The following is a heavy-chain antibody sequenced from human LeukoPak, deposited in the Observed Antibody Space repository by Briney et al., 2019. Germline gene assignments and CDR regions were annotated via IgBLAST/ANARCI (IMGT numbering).Heavy chain of an antibody. V-gene: IGHV3-66*01. CDR2: IYSGGST. Sequence: PGGSLRLSCAASGFTVSSNYMNWARQAPGKGLEWVSVIYSGGSTSFADSVKGRLTISKDNPKNTLYLQMNSLRAEDPAVYYCARDLEYRTAGRFDPWGQGTLVTVSS. D-gene: IGHD6-6*01. CDR1: GFTVSSNY. CDR3: ARDLEYRTAGRFDP. J-gene: IGHJ5*02.